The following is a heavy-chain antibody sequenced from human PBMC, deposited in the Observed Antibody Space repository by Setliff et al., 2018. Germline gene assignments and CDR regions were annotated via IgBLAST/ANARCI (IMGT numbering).Heavy chain of an antibody. V-gene: IGHV4-34*01. CDR3: ARGGYSRGPPVYYFDY. Sequence: PSETLSLTCTVSGDSISPHYWSWIRQPPGKGLEWIGEINHSGSTNYNPSLKSRVTISVDTSKNQFSLKLSSVTAADTAVYYCARGGYSRGPPVYYFDYWGQGTLVTVSS. CDR2: INHSGST. J-gene: IGHJ4*02. CDR1: GDSISPHY. D-gene: IGHD5-12*01.